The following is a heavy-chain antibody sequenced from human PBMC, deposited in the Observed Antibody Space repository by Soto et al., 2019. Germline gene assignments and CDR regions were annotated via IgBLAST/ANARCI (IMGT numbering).Heavy chain of an antibody. J-gene: IGHJ4*02. D-gene: IGHD5-12*01. CDR2: ISDSGATK. CDR1: GFTFSNCG. Sequence: GGSLRLSCAASGFTFSNCGMNWVRQTPGKGLEWVSYISDSGATKHYADSVKGRFTISRDNSKNTLYLQMNSLRAEDTAVYYCARDNRDGYADYFDYWGQGTLVTV. V-gene: IGHV3-48*01. CDR3: ARDNRDGYADYFDY.